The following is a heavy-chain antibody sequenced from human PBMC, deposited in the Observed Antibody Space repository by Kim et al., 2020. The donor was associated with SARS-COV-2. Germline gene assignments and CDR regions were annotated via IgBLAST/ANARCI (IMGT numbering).Heavy chain of an antibody. D-gene: IGHD3-16*01. CDR2: IMQDGSRK. CDR1: GFTFSSYW. J-gene: IGHJ1*01. CDR3: ARAGEGGFDF. Sequence: GGSLRLSCAASGFTFSSYWMSWVRQAPGKGLEWVANIMQDGSRKEYVDSVRGRFTISRDNAKNSVYLQMNSLRAEDTAVYYCARAGEGGFDFWGQGDLVT. V-gene: IGHV3-7*01.